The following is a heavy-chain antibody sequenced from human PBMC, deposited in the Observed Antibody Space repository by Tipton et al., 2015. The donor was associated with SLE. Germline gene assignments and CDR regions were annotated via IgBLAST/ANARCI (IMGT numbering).Heavy chain of an antibody. D-gene: IGHD6-25*01. CDR3: ARDREERYYYYYMDV. CDR1: GYSISSGYY. V-gene: IGHV4-38-2*02. J-gene: IGHJ6*03. Sequence: TLSLTCSVSGYSISSGYYWGWIRQPPGKGLEWIGSIYHSGNTYYNPSLKSRVTISVDTSKNQFSLKLSSVTAADTAVYYCARDREERYYYYYMDVWGKGTTVTVSS. CDR2: IYHSGNT.